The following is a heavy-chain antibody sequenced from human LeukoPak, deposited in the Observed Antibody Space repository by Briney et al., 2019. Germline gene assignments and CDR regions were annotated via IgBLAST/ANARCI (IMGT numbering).Heavy chain of an antibody. CDR1: GFTFSDSA. J-gene: IGHJ5*02. D-gene: IGHD1-26*01. Sequence: PGGSLRLSCAASGFTFSDSAIHWVRQASGKGLEWIGLMDKKSNGFVTAYAASVRGRFTISRDDSQNTAYLQMDSLKTEDTALYYCTRDSGTYNWLDPWGQGTLVTVSS. V-gene: IGHV3-73*01. CDR2: MDKKSNGFVT. CDR3: TRDSGTYNWLDP.